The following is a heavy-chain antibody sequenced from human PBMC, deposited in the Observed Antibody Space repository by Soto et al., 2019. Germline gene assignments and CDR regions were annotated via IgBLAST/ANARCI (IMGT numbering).Heavy chain of an antibody. CDR2: IYPGDSDT. CDR1: GYSFTSYW. D-gene: IGHD2-2*01. J-gene: IGHJ4*02. V-gene: IGHV5-51*01. CDR3: ARRDCSSTSCYAIDY. Sequence: PGESLKISCKGSGYSFTSYWIGWVRQMPGKGLEWMGIIYPGDSDTRYSPSSQGQVTISADKSISTAYLQWSSLKASDTAMYYCARRDCSSTSCYAIDYWGQGTLVTVSS.